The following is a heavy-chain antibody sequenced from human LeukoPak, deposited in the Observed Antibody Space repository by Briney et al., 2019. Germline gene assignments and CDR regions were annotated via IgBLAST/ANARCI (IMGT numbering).Heavy chain of an antibody. CDR3: ARNYGDTPPFDY. J-gene: IGHJ4*02. Sequence: ASVTVSCKASGYTFTGYYIHWVRQAPGQGLEWMGWLNPNTGGTKYAQNFQGRVTMTRDTSISTADMELSRLRSDDTAVYYCARNYGDTPPFDYWGQGTLVTVSS. D-gene: IGHD4-17*01. CDR1: GYTFTGYY. V-gene: IGHV1-2*02. CDR2: LNPNTGGT.